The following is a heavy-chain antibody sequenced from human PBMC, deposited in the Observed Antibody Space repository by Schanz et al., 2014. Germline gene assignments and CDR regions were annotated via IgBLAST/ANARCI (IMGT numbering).Heavy chain of an antibody. D-gene: IGHD6-19*01. CDR1: GYTFTSYS. CDR3: ARGGYSSGWYEQDIAHFDY. V-gene: IGHV1-3*01. CDR2: INVGNGNM. J-gene: IGHJ4*02. Sequence: QVQLVQSGAEVKKPGASVKVSCKASGYTFTSYSIHWVRQAPGQGLEWMGWINVGNGNMKYSQKFQGRVTITRDTSASTAYMELTSLRAEDTAVYYCARGGYSSGWYEQDIAHFDYWGQGTLVTVAA.